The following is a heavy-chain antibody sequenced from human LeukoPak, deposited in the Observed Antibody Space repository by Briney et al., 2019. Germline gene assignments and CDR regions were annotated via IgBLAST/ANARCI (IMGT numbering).Heavy chain of an antibody. V-gene: IGHV4-59*01. CDR2: IFYTGST. CDR1: GGSISSYY. Sequence: PSETLSLTCTVSGGSISSYYWSWIRQPPGKGLEWIGYIFYTGSTKYNPSPKSRVTISLDTSKNQFSLKLSSVTAADTAVYYCARYYYFAMDVWGQGTTVTVSS. CDR3: ARYYYFAMDV. J-gene: IGHJ6*02.